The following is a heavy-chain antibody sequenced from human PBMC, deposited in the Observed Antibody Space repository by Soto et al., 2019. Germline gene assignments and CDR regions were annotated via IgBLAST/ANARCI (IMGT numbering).Heavy chain of an antibody. J-gene: IGHJ4*02. D-gene: IGHD6-19*01. CDR3: ARERAVAGFDY. V-gene: IGHV1-58*01. CDR2: IVVGSGST. Sequence: SVKVSCKASGLTFSTSAVQWVRQARGQRLEWIGWIVVGSGSTKYAQKFQERVTITRDMSTSTAYMELNSLRYEDTAVYYCARERAVAGFDYWGQGTLVTVSS. CDR1: GLTFSTSA.